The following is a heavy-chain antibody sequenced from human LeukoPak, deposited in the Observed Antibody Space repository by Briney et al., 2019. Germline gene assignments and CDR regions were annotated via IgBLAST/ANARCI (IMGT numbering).Heavy chain of an antibody. CDR1: GFTFSSYT. J-gene: IGHJ4*02. D-gene: IGHD1-20*01. V-gene: IGHV3-21*01. Sequence: GGSLRLSCAASGFTFSSYTMNWVRQAPGKGLEWVSLISSSSSYIFYADSVKGRFTISRDNARKSPYLQMNSLRAEDTAVYYCARPLSGTTDFDYWGQGTLVTVS. CDR2: ISSSSSYI. CDR3: ARPLSGTTDFDY.